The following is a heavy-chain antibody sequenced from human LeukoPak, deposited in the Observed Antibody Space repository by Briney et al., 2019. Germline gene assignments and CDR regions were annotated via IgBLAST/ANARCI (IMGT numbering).Heavy chain of an antibody. D-gene: IGHD3-22*01. Sequence: PSETLSLTCTVSGGSISSNYWSWIRQPAGKGLEWIGRIYTSGSTNYNPSLKSRVTMSVDTSKNQFSLKLSSVTAADTAVYYCAHYYDSRGVGAFDIWGQGTMVTVSS. CDR3: AHYYDSRGVGAFDI. V-gene: IGHV4-4*07. J-gene: IGHJ3*02. CDR1: GGSISSNY. CDR2: IYTSGST.